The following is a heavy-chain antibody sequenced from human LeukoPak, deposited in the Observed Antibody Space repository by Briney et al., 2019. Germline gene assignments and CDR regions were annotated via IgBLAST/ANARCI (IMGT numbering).Heavy chain of an antibody. V-gene: IGHV4-59*01. CDR2: IYYSGTI. Sequence: PSETLSLTCTVSGGSISSYYWSWIRQPPGKGLEWIGYIYYSGTINYNPSLMSRVTISVDTSKNQFSLKLSSVTAADTAVYYCARGGWYPESFQHWGQGALVTVSS. D-gene: IGHD6-19*01. CDR3: ARGGWYPESFQH. J-gene: IGHJ1*01. CDR1: GGSISSYY.